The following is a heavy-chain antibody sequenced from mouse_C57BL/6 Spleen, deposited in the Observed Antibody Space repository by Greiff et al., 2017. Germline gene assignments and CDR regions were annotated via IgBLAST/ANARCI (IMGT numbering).Heavy chain of an antibody. CDR1: GFTFSSYG. D-gene: IGHD2-3*01. J-gene: IGHJ2*01. CDR3: ARQGLLRDFDY. CDR2: ISSGGSYT. V-gene: IGHV5-6*01. Sequence: EVKLMESGGDLVKPGGSLKLSCAASGFTFSSYGMSWVRQTPDKRLEWVATISSGGSYTYYPDSVKGRFTISRDNAKNTLYLQMSSLKSEDTAMYYCARQGLLRDFDYWGQGTTLTVSS.